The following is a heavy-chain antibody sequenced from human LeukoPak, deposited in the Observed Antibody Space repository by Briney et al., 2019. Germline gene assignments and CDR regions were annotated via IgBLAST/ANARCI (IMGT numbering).Heavy chain of an antibody. D-gene: IGHD2-2*01. CDR2: ISSSDTTI. V-gene: IGHV3-11*04. CDR1: GFTFSDYY. Sequence: PGGSLRLSCAGSGFTFSDYYMGWIRQAPGKGLEWVSYISSSDTTIYYADSVKGRFTISRDNAQNSLYLQMNTLRADDTAVYYCARADCSSTSCYELDYWGQGTLVTVSS. CDR3: ARADCSSTSCYELDY. J-gene: IGHJ4*02.